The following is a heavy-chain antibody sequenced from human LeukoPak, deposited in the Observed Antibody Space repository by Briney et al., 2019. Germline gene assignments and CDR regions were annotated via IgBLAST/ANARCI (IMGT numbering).Heavy chain of an antibody. CDR1: GFTFSNAW. CDR2: ISGSGGST. CDR3: AKSAYYDFWSGYETQTPTDY. D-gene: IGHD3-3*01. V-gene: IGHV3-23*01. J-gene: IGHJ4*02. Sequence: GGSLRLSCAASGFTFSNAWMSWVRQAPGKGLEWVSAISGSGGSTYYADSVKGRFTTSRDNSKNTLYLQMNSLRAEDTAVYYCAKSAYYDFWSGYETQTPTDYWGQGTLVTVSS.